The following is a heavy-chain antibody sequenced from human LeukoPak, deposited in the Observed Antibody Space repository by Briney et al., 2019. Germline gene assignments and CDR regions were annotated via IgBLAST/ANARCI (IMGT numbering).Heavy chain of an antibody. Sequence: RGSLILSCVASGFTFSSYWMSWVRQAPGRGLEWVANIKEDGTQNYYVHSVKGRFTISRDNAKNSLYLQMNSLRADETAVYYCARLRPYSSTWYAYYGMDVWGQGTTVIVS. CDR2: IKEDGTQN. J-gene: IGHJ6*02. D-gene: IGHD6-13*01. V-gene: IGHV3-7*04. CDR3: ARLRPYSSTWYAYYGMDV. CDR1: GFTFSSYW.